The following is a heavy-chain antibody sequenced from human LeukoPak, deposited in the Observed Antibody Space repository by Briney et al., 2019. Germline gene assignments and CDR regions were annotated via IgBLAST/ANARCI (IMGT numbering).Heavy chain of an antibody. Sequence: GGSLRLSCAASGFTFSSYEMNWVRQAPGEGLEWVSYISSSGSTIYYADSVKGRFTISRDNAKNSLYLQMNSLRAEDTAVYYCAREWAAVWFGESIYYYGMDVWGKGTTVTVSS. CDR2: ISSSGSTI. J-gene: IGHJ6*04. CDR3: AREWAAVWFGESIYYYGMDV. D-gene: IGHD3-10*01. CDR1: GFTFSSYE. V-gene: IGHV3-48*03.